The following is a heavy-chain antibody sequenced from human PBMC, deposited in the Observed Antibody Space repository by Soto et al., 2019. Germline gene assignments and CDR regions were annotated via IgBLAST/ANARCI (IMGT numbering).Heavy chain of an antibody. CDR2: IYYSGST. D-gene: IGHD6-13*01. Sequence: LSLTCTVSGGSISSGGYYWSWIRQHPGKGLEWIGYIYYSGSTYYNPSLKSRVTISVDTSKNQFSLKLSSVTAADTAVYYCARIAAAEGNWFDPWGQGTLVTVSS. J-gene: IGHJ5*02. CDR3: ARIAAAEGNWFDP. V-gene: IGHV4-31*03. CDR1: GGSISSGGYY.